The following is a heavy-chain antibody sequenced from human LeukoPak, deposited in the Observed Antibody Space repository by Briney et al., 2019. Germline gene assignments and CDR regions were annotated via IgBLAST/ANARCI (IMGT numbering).Heavy chain of an antibody. CDR3: ARGLHFRLYDSSAYYPY. D-gene: IGHD3-22*01. V-gene: IGHV4-59*01. CDR2: IYYSGRT. J-gene: IGHJ4*02. Sequence: PSETLSLTCTVSGGSISNYYWSWIRQPPGKGLEWIGYIYYSGRTNYNPSLKSRVTISVDKSKNELSLKLSSVTAADTAVYYCARGLHFRLYDSSAYYPYWGLGTLVTVSS. CDR1: GGSISNYY.